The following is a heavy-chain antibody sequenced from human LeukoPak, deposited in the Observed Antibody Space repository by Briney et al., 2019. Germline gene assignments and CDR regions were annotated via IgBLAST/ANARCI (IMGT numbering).Heavy chain of an antibody. CDR1: GGSFSGYY. Sequence: SETLSLTRAVYGGSFSGYYWSWIRQPPGKGLEWIGEINHSGSTNYNPSLKSRVTISVDTSKNQFSLKLSSVTAADTAVYYCARGLILAAILFDPWGQGTLVTVSS. J-gene: IGHJ5*02. CDR3: ARGLILAAILFDP. V-gene: IGHV4-34*01. D-gene: IGHD2-15*01. CDR2: INHSGST.